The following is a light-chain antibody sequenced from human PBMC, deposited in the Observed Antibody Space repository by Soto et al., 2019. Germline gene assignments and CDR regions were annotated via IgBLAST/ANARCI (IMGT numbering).Light chain of an antibody. CDR3: QQRSNWPRA. Sequence: EIVLTQSPATLSLSPGERATLSCRARQSVSTYLAWFQHKPGQAPRLLIYDASSRATGIPARFSGSGSGTDFTLTISSLEPEDFAVYYCQQRSNWPRAFGPGTKVEIK. J-gene: IGKJ1*01. V-gene: IGKV3-11*01. CDR1: QSVSTY. CDR2: DAS.